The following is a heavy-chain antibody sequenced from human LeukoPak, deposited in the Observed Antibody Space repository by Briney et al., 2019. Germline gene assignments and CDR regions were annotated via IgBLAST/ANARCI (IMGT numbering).Heavy chain of an antibody. CDR3: ARDRVAAGPPYYFDY. D-gene: IGHD6-6*01. J-gene: IGHJ4*02. V-gene: IGHV3-30-3*01. CDR2: ISYDGSNK. Sequence: GGSLRLSCAASGFTFSSYAMHWVCQAPGKGLEWVAVISYDGSNKYYADSVKGRFTISRDNSKNTLYLQMNSLRAEDTAVYYCARDRVAAGPPYYFDYWGQGTLVTVSS. CDR1: GFTFSSYA.